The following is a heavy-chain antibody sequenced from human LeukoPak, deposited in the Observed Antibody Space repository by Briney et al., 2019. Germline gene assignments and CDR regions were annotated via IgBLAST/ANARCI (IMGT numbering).Heavy chain of an antibody. CDR1: GGSISSSSYY. CDR2: IYYSGST. V-gene: IGHV4-39*07. Sequence: PSETLSLTCTVSGGSISSSSYYWGWIRQPPGKGLEWIGSIYYSGSTYYNPSLKSRVTISVDTSKNQFSLKLSSVTAADTAVYYCARCSIAVAGTYRRGRYNWFDPWGQGTLVTVSS. J-gene: IGHJ5*02. D-gene: IGHD6-19*01. CDR3: ARCSIAVAGTYRRGRYNWFDP.